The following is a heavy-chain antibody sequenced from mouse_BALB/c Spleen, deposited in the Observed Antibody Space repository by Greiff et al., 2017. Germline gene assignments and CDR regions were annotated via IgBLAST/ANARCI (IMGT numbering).Heavy chain of an antibody. CDR3: ARWGDYEGLYAMDY. CDR1: GDSITSGY. J-gene: IGHJ4*01. D-gene: IGHD2-4*01. CDR2: ISYSGST. Sequence: EVQLQQSGPSLVKPSQTLSLTCSVTGDSITSGYWNWIRKFPGNKLEYMGYISYSGSTYYNPSLKSRISITRDTSKNQYYLQLNSVTTEDTATYYCARWGDYEGLYAMDYWGQGTSVTVSS. V-gene: IGHV3-8*02.